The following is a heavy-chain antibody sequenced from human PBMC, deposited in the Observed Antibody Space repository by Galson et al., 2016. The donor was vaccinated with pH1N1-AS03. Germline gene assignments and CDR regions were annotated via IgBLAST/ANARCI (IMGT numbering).Heavy chain of an antibody. CDR2: INAGNGDT. CDR3: ARSDYGDYVDY. J-gene: IGHJ4*02. V-gene: IGHV1-3*01. D-gene: IGHD4-17*01. CDR1: RYTFSSYA. Sequence: SVKVSCKASRYTFSSYALHWVRQAPGQGLEWMGWINAGNGDTKYSQKFQGRVTITRDTSASMAYMGLSSLRSEDTAVYYCARSDYGDYVDYWGQGTLVTVSS.